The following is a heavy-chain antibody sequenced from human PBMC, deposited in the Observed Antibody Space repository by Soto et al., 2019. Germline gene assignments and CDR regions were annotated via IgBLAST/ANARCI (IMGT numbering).Heavy chain of an antibody. Sequence: GGSLRLSCAASGFTFSSYSMNWVRQAPGKGLEWVSYISSSSSTIYYADSVKGRFTISRDTSKNQFSLKLSSVTAADTAVYYCARAKGLLGYCSGGSCPNWFDPWGQGTLVTVSS. J-gene: IGHJ5*02. D-gene: IGHD2-15*01. CDR2: ISSSSSTI. V-gene: IGHV3-48*01. CDR3: ARAKGLLGYCSGGSCPNWFDP. CDR1: GFTFSSYS.